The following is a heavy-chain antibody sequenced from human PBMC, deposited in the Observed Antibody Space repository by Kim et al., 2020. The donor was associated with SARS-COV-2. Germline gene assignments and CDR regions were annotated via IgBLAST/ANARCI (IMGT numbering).Heavy chain of an antibody. Sequence: GGSLRLSCAASGFTFDDYAMHWVRQAPGKGLEWVSGISWNSGSIGYADSVKGRFTISRDNAKNSLYLQMNRLRAEDTALYYCAKEIAAAGTPFDYWGQGTLVTVSS. V-gene: IGHV3-9*01. D-gene: IGHD6-13*01. CDR1: GFTFDDYA. J-gene: IGHJ4*02. CDR2: ISWNSGSI. CDR3: AKEIAAAGTPFDY.